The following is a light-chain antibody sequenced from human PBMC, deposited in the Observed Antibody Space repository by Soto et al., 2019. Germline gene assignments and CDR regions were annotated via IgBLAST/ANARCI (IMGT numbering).Light chain of an antibody. Sequence: EIVLTQSPATLSFSPVERGTLSCSASQSVSSYLAWYQQKPGQAPRLLFYGASTGATGLPARFSGSGSGTEFTLTINSLQAEDCAVYYCQQYNNWPSITFGQGTRLEIK. CDR3: QQYNNWPSIT. V-gene: IGKV3-15*01. J-gene: IGKJ5*01. CDR1: QSVSSY. CDR2: GAS.